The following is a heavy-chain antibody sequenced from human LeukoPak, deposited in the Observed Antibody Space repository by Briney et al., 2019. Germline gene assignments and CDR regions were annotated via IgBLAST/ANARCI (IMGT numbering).Heavy chain of an antibody. CDR1: GGSISSYY. J-gene: IGHJ3*02. CDR3: ARDSPPYSSSWYNRLDPLLFDI. CDR2: IYYSGST. V-gene: IGHV4-59*01. Sequence: SETLSLTCTVSGGSISSYYWSWIRQPPGKGLEWIGYIYYSGSTNYNPSLKSRVTISVDTSKNQFSLKLSSVTAADTAVYYCARDSPPYSSSWYNRLDPLLFDIWGQGTMVTVSS. D-gene: IGHD6-13*01.